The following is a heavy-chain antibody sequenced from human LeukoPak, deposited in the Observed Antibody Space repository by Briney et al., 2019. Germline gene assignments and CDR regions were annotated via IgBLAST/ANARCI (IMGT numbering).Heavy chain of an antibody. J-gene: IGHJ4*02. CDR1: GFTLSSFW. V-gene: IGHV3-74*01. D-gene: IGHD3-10*01. Sequence: GGSLRLSCATSGFTLSSFWMHWVRQPPGKGLVWVSRINSDATNTNYADSVKGRFTISRDNTKNTVYLQMNSLGAEDTAVYYCARGGSGSYVHFDTWGQGALVTVSS. CDR2: INSDATNT. CDR3: ARGGSGSYVHFDT.